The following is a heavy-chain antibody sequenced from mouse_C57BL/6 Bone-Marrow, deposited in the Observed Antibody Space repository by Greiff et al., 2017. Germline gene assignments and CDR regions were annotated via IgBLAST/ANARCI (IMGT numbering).Heavy chain of an antibody. CDR1: GYTFTEYT. Sequence: VELQQSGTEPVKPGASVKLSCKASGYTFTEYTIHRVKQRSWQGLEWIWWFYPERGSIKYNEKFKDKATLTADQSSSTVYMELSRLPSEDSAVYYCARNEGPLYGSPFAYWGQGTLVTVSA. CDR2: FYPERGSI. J-gene: IGHJ3*01. D-gene: IGHD1-1*01. V-gene: IGHV1-62-2*01. CDR3: ARNEGPLYGSPFAY.